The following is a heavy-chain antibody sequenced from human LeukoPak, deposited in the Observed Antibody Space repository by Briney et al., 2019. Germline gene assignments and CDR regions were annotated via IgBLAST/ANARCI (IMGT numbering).Heavy chain of an antibody. Sequence: GASVKVSCKASGYTFTGYYMHWVRQAPGQGLEWMGCINPNSGGTNYAQKLQGRVTMTRETSISTAYMELSRLRSDDTAVYYCARDAREMATIGDWGQGTLVTVSS. CDR2: INPNSGGT. CDR3: ARDAREMATIGD. D-gene: IGHD5-24*01. CDR1: GYTFTGYY. J-gene: IGHJ4*02. V-gene: IGHV1-2*02.